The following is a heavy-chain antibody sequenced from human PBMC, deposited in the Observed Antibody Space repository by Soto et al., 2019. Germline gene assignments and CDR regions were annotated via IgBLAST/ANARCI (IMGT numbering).Heavy chain of an antibody. V-gene: IGHV3-30-3*01. D-gene: IGHD3-22*01. CDR1: GFALSHYA. CDR3: ARKAYYDSSAYSLDF. J-gene: IGHJ4*02. Sequence: GGSLRLSCVASGFALSHYAMHWVRQAPGKGLQWVAAISHDGGREYSADSVKGRFTISRDNSKNTLFLQMSSLRPEDTAVYFCARKAYYDSSAYSLDFWGQGTLVTVSS. CDR2: ISHDGGRE.